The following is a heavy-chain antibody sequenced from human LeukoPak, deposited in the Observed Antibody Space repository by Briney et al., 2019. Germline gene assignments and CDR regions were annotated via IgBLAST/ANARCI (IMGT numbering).Heavy chain of an antibody. CDR2: MYYSGST. CDR1: GGSISSGEYY. J-gene: IGHJ5*02. Sequence: SQTRSLTSTLSGGSISSGEYYCSWIRQPPVKGLEWIGYMYYSGSTYYNPSLKSRFVISVDTSKNQFSRKLSSATAADTAVYYCARPYYYAGRIAPWGEGTLVTVSS. V-gene: IGHV4-30-4*01. CDR3: ARPYYYAGRIAP. D-gene: IGHD3-22*01.